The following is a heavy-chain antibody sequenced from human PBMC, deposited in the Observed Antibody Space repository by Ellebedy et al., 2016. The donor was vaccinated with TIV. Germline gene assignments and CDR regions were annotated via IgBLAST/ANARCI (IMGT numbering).Heavy chain of an antibody. CDR2: ISSDGSIT. Sequence: GGSLRLXCVGSGFTFSSRWMHWVRQAPGKGLVWVSRISSDGSITNYADSVKGRFTISRDNGKNTLYLQMNNLRVEDTAVYFCAREIRLVATLDWGKGTTVTVSS. CDR3: AREIRLVATLD. V-gene: IGHV3-74*01. D-gene: IGHD4-23*01. CDR1: GFTFSSRW. J-gene: IGHJ6*03.